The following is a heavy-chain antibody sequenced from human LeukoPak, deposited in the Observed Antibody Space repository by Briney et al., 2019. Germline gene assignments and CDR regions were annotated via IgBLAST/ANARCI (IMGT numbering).Heavy chain of an antibody. V-gene: IGHV3-23*01. CDR2: ISGSGGST. D-gene: IGHD6-13*01. CDR1: GVTFSLSD. J-gene: IGHJ4*02. CDR3: AKDRAAGTRIFDY. Sequence: PGGSLRLPCVTSGVTFSLSDISWVRQAPGKGLEWVSAISGSGGSTYYADSVKGRFTISRDNSKNTLYLQMNSLRAEDTAVYYCAKDRAAGTRIFDYWGQGTLVTVSS.